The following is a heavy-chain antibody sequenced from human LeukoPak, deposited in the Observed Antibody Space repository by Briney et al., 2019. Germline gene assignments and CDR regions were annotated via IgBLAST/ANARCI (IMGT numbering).Heavy chain of an antibody. D-gene: IGHD3-16*01. V-gene: IGHV4-34*01. Sequence: PSEALSLTCAVYGGSFSSYYWSWIRQPPGKGLEWIGEINHSGSTNYKPSLKSRVSISVDTSKTHFSLKPSSVTAADTAVYYCARDGVLGGLFVWDYWGQGTLVTVSS. CDR1: GGSFSSYY. J-gene: IGHJ4*02. CDR3: ARDGVLGGLFVWDY. CDR2: INHSGST.